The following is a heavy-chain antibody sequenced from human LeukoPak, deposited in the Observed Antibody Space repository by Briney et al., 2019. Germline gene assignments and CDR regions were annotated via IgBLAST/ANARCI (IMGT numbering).Heavy chain of an antibody. CDR1: GFTFSSYD. Sequence: PGGSLRLSCAASGFTFSSYDMHWVRQATGKGLEWVSAIGTAGDTYYPGSVKGRFTISRENAKNSLYLQMNSLRAEDTAVYYCARDIGYDSSGYYLGGDYWGQGTLVTVSS. V-gene: IGHV3-13*01. D-gene: IGHD3-22*01. J-gene: IGHJ4*02. CDR2: IGTAGDT. CDR3: ARDIGYDSSGYYLGGDY.